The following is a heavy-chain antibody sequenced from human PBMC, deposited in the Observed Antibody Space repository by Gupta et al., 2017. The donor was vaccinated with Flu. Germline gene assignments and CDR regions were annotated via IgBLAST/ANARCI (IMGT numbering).Heavy chain of an antibody. Sequence: GKGLEWVAVISYDGSNKYYADSVKGRFTISRDNSKNTLYLQMNSLRAEDTAVYYCAKDYDFWSGNRLAIVDYWGQGTLVTVSS. D-gene: IGHD3-3*01. CDR3: AKDYDFWSGNRLAIVDY. CDR2: ISYDGSNK. V-gene: IGHV3-30*18. J-gene: IGHJ4*02.